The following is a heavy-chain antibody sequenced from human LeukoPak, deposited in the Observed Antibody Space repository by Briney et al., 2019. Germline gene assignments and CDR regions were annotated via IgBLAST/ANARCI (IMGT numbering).Heavy chain of an antibody. CDR2: IGGRDSGT. D-gene: IGHD3-9*01. CDR3: AKWGDYDILTGYYDSDY. Sequence: PGGSLRLFCAASGFIFSNYAMSWVRQAPGKGLEWVSAIGGRDSGTYYADSVRGRFTVSRDDPKNTLYLQMNTLRAEDTAVYYCAKWGDYDILTGYYDSDYWGQGTLVTVSS. V-gene: IGHV3-23*01. J-gene: IGHJ4*02. CDR1: GFIFSNYA.